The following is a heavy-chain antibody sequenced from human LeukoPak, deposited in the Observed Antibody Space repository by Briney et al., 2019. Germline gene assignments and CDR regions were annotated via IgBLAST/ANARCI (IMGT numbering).Heavy chain of an antibody. J-gene: IGHJ4*02. D-gene: IGHD6-13*01. V-gene: IGHV3-30*02. Sequence: GGSLRLSWAASGFTFSSYGMHWVRQAPGKGLEWVAFIRYDGSNKYYADSVKGRFTISRDNSKNTLYLQMNSLRAEGTAVYYCAKGDRSSWYIRYYFDYWGQGTLVTVSS. CDR2: IRYDGSNK. CDR3: AKGDRSSWYIRYYFDY. CDR1: GFTFSSYG.